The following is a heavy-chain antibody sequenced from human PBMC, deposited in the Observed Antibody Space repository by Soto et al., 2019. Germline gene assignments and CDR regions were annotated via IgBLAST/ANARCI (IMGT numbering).Heavy chain of an antibody. D-gene: IGHD6-6*01. CDR3: ARGPARLFFAFDI. Sequence: SETLSLTCTVSGGSISSYYWSWIRQPPGKGLEWIGYIYYSGSTNYNPSLKSRVTISVDTSKNQFFLKLSSVTAADTAVYYCARGPARLFFAFDIWGQGTMVTVSS. CDR2: IYYSGST. J-gene: IGHJ3*02. CDR1: GGSISSYY. V-gene: IGHV4-59*01.